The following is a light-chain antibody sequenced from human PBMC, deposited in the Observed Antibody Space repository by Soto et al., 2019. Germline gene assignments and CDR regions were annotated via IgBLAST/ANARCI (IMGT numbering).Light chain of an antibody. V-gene: IGKV1-6*01. Sequence: IHMTQSPASLSASVGDRLTITCRASQSISSYLNWYQKKPGKAPKLLIYAASSLQSGVPARFSGSGSGTDFTLTINSLQPEDFATYYCLQKYFYPFTFGPGTKVDIK. CDR1: QSISSY. CDR2: AAS. J-gene: IGKJ3*01. CDR3: LQKYFYPFT.